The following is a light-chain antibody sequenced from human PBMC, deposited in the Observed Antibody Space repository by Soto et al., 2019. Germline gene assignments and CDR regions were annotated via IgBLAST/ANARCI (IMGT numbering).Light chain of an antibody. CDR1: QRLSSRY. Sequence: EIVLTQSPGTLSLSPGERVTLSCRTSQRLSSRYLAWFQQKPGQAPRLLIYGASNRATGTPDRFSGGGSQTDFSLTISRVEPVDSAVFFCQQQGVSPYTFGQGTRLEIK. V-gene: IGKV3-20*01. J-gene: IGKJ2*01. CDR2: GAS. CDR3: QQQGVSPYT.